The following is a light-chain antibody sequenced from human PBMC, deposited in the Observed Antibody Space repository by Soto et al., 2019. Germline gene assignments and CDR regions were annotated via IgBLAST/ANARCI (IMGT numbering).Light chain of an antibody. CDR2: GNS. CDR3: QSYDSSLSGSV. J-gene: IGLJ3*02. Sequence: QSVLTQPPSVSGAPGQRVTISCTGSRSNIGAGYHVHWYQQLPGTAPKLLIYGNSNLPSGVPDRFSGSKSGTSASLAITGLQAEDVADYYCQSYDSSLSGSVFGGGTKVTVL. CDR1: RSNIGAGYH. V-gene: IGLV1-40*01.